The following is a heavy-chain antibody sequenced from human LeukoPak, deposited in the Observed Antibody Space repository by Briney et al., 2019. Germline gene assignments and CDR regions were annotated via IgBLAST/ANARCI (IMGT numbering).Heavy chain of an antibody. V-gene: IGHV4-39*07. CDR1: GGSIGSSFYC. Sequence: SETLSLTCTVSGGSIGSSFYCWGWIRQPPGKGLEWIGSICYTGNTYYNPSLKSRVTISADTSKNQFSLKLSSVTAADTAVYYCAREGRFLEWLPSYWGQGTLVTVSS. CDR3: AREGRFLEWLPSY. CDR2: ICYTGNT. D-gene: IGHD3-3*01. J-gene: IGHJ4*02.